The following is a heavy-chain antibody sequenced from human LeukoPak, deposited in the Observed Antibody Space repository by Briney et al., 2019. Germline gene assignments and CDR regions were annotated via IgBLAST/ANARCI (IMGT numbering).Heavy chain of an antibody. CDR3: ARIAGVFGELSGFDY. CDR1: GGSISSYY. V-gene: IGHV4-59*01. Sequence: SETLSLTCTVSGGSISSYYWSWIRQPPGKGLEWIGYIYYSGSTNYNPSLKSRVTISVDTSKNQFSLKLSSVTAADTAVYYCARIAGVFGELSGFDYWGQGTLATVSS. CDR2: IYYSGST. J-gene: IGHJ4*02. D-gene: IGHD3-10*02.